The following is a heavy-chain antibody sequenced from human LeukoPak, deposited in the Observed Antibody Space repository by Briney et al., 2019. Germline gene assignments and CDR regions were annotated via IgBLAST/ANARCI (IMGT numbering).Heavy chain of an antibody. Sequence: GSLRLSCAASGFTFSSYAMSWVRQAPGKGLEWIGYIYYSGSTNYNPSLKSRVTISVDTSKNQFSLKLSSVTAADTAVYYCARGPPKGGVVPAARFDYWGQGTLVTVSS. CDR3: ARGPPKGGVVPAARFDY. V-gene: IGHV4-59*01. CDR1: GFTFSSYA. D-gene: IGHD2-2*01. J-gene: IGHJ4*02. CDR2: IYYSGST.